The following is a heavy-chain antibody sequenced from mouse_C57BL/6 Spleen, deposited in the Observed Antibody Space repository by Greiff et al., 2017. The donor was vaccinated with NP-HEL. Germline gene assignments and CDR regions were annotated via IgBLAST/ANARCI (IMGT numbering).Heavy chain of an antibody. D-gene: IGHD2-2*01. Sequence: EVRLVESGGGLVKPGGSLKLSCAASGFTFSDYGMHWVRQAPEKGLEWVAYISSGSSTIYYADTVKGRFTISRYNAKNTLFLQMTSLRSEDTAMYYCARLYYAYFYYFDYWGQGTTLTVSS. V-gene: IGHV5-17*01. CDR1: GFTFSDYG. CDR2: ISSGSSTI. J-gene: IGHJ2*01. CDR3: ARLYYAYFYYFDY.